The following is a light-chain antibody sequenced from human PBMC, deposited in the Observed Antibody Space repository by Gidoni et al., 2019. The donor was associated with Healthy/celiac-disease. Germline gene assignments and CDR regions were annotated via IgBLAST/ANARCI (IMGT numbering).Light chain of an antibody. CDR2: AAS. V-gene: IGKV1-27*01. J-gene: IGKJ1*01. CDR3: QKYKIAPRT. CDR1: QAISNY. Sequence: DIQLTQSTSSLSASVGDRVTITCRASQAISNYLAWYQQKTGKVPMLLIYAASTLHSGVPSRLSGSGSGTDFTLTIVSLQPGDVETYYCQKYKIAPRTFGQGTKVEIK.